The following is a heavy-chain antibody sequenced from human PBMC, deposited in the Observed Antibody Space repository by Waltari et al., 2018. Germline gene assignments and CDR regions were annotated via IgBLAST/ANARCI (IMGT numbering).Heavy chain of an antibody. CDR2: PYFSGGP. D-gene: IGHD6-25*01. J-gene: IGHJ4*02. V-gene: IGHV4-39*07. CDR1: GGSISSSSYY. CDR3: ATDFSGRGIMDY. Sequence: QLQLQESGPGLVKPSETLSLTCTVSGGSISSSSYYWGWVRQPPGKGLEWIGSPYFSGGPASHPSLTSRVTISVATSKNQFSLNLSSGTAADTAVHYCATDFSGRGIMDYWGQGTLVTVSS.